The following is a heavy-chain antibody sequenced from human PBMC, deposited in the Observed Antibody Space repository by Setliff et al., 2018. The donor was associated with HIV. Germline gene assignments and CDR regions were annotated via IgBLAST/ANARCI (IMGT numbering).Heavy chain of an antibody. J-gene: IGHJ4*02. CDR3: TRPKYIYDNSDSDN. CDR1: GFTFSGSP. V-gene: IGHV3-73*01. D-gene: IGHD3-22*01. CDR2: IKTEAEGYAT. Sequence: PGESLKISCGASGFTFSGSPMHWVRQASGEGLEWVGRIKTEAEGYATAYAASVKGRFTISRDDSKNTAYLQMNSLKTEDTAIYYCTRPKYIYDNSDSDNWGQGALVTVSS.